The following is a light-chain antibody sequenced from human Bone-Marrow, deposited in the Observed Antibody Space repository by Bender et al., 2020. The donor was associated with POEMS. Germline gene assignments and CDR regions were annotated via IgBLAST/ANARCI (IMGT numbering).Light chain of an antibody. CDR1: SSNIGTNH. CDR2: INN. CDR3: AAWEDSLNGWV. Sequence: QPVLTQLSSASGTPGQRVTISCSGSSSNIGTNHVNWYQQLPGTAPKLLIYINNQRPSVVPDRFSGSKSGTSASLAISGRQSEDEADYYCAAWEDSLNGWVFGGGTKLTVL. J-gene: IGLJ3*02. V-gene: IGLV1-44*01.